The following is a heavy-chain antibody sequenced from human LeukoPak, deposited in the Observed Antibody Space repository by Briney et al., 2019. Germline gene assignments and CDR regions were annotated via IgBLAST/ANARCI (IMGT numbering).Heavy chain of an antibody. V-gene: IGHV4-30-2*01. CDR2: IYHSGST. CDR1: GGSISSGGYY. Sequence: SQTLSLTCPVSGGSISSGGYYWSWIRQPPGKGLEWIGYIYHSGSTYYNPSLKSRVTISVDRSKNQFSLKLSSVTAADTAVYYCARDREVRGLNAFDIWGQGTMVTVSS. CDR3: ARDREVRGLNAFDI. J-gene: IGHJ3*02. D-gene: IGHD3-10*01.